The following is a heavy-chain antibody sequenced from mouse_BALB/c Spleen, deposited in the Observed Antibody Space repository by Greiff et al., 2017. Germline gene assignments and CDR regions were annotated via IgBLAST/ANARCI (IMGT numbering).Heavy chain of an antibody. V-gene: IGHV1-14*01. CDR2: INPYNDGT. Sequence: QLVESGPELVKPGASVKMSCKASGYTFTSYVMHWVKQKPGQGLEWIGYINPYNDGTKYNEKFKGKATLTSDKSSSTAYMELSSLTSEDSAVYYCARRNYFYAMDYWGQGTSVTVSS. CDR3: ARRNYFYAMDY. D-gene: IGHD2-1*01. J-gene: IGHJ4*01. CDR1: GYTFTSYV.